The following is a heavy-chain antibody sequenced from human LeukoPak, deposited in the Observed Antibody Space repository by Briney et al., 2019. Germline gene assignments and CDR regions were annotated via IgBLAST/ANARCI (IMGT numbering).Heavy chain of an antibody. V-gene: IGHV3-30*04. CDR3: ARGEGLGTTNGGYYFAY. Sequence: GGSLRLSCAASGFTFSTYAMDWVRQAPGKGLEWVAVISYDGRQNYYADSVKGRFTISRDNSKNTLYLQMNSLRDEDSAAYYCARGEGLGTTNGGYYFAYWGQGSLVIVSS. CDR2: ISYDGRQN. CDR1: GFTFSTYA. D-gene: IGHD1-26*01. J-gene: IGHJ4*02.